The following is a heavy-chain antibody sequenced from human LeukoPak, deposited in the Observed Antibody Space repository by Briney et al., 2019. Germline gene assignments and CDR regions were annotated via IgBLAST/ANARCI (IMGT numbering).Heavy chain of an antibody. CDR3: AKDIYVDGDYGGGGAFDY. V-gene: IGHV3-9*01. D-gene: IGHD4-17*01. J-gene: IGHJ4*02. CDR2: ISWNSGSI. Sequence: AGGSLRLSCAASGFTFDDYAMHWVRQAPGKGLEWVSGISWNSGSIGYADSVKGRFTISRDNAKNSLYLQMNSLRAEDTALYYCAKDIYVDGDYGGGGAFDYWGQGTLVTVSS. CDR1: GFTFDDYA.